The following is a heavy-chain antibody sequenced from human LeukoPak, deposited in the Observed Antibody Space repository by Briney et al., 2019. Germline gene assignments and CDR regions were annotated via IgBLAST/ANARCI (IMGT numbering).Heavy chain of an antibody. V-gene: IGHV4-59*12. CDR2: IYYSGTT. D-gene: IGHD6-13*01. Sequence: SETLSLTCTVSGGSISSYYWSWIRQPPGKGLEWIGYIYYSGTTNYNPSLKSRVTISVDTSKNQFSLKLSSVTAADTAVYYCARGKGSSWSVFFDYWGQGTLVTVSS. CDR1: GGSISSYY. J-gene: IGHJ4*02. CDR3: ARGKGSSWSVFFDY.